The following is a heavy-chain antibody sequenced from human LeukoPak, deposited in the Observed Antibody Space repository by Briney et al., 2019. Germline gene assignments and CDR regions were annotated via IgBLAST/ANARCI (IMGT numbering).Heavy chain of an antibody. CDR2: IYPGDSDT. D-gene: IGHD6-13*01. CDR3: ARLRLAAASSPYYFDY. CDR1: GYSFTSYW. J-gene: IGHJ4*02. V-gene: IGHV5-51*01. Sequence: GASLKISCKGSGYSFTSYWIGWVRQMPGKGLEWMGIIYPGDSDTRYSPSFQGQVTISADKSISTAYLQWSSLKASDTAMYYCARLRLAAASSPYYFDYWGQGTLATVSS.